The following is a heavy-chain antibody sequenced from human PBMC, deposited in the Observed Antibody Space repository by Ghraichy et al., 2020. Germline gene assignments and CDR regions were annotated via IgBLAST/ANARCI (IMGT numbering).Heavy chain of an antibody. CDR3: VKVGASYDYSRYYYMDV. V-gene: IGHV4-30-4*07. J-gene: IGHJ6*03. CDR2: IYNSGNT. CDR1: GDSISSGGYS. Sequence: SETLSLTCAVSGDSISSGGYSWSWIRQPPGKGLEWIGYIYNSGNTHYNPSLKSRITISVDTSKNQFSLKLNSVTAADTAVYYCVKVGASYDYSRYYYMDVWGKGTTVTVS. D-gene: IGHD4-11*01.